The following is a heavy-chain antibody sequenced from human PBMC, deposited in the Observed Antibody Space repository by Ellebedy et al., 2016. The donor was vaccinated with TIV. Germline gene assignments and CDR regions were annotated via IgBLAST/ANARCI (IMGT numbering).Heavy chain of an antibody. D-gene: IGHD5-18*01. J-gene: IGHJ4*02. CDR2: ISAYNGNT. V-gene: IGHV1-18*01. CDR3: AREGPGGYNFDY. CDR1: GYTFTTYG. Sequence: ASVKVSCXASGYTFTTYGISWVRQAPGQGLEWMGWISAYNGNTNYAQKLQGRVTMTTDTSTSTVYMELSSLRSEDTAVYYCAREGPGGYNFDYWGQGTLVTVSS.